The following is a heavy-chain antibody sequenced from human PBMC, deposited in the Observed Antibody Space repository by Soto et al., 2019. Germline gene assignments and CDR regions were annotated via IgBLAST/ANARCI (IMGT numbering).Heavy chain of an antibody. D-gene: IGHD1-1*01. Sequence: SETLSLTSAVEGGSLSGYYGNWIRQSPGKGLEWIGEINYSGSTNYNPSIKSRVTISIDTSKNQFSLKLSSVTAADTAVYYCARTRNLDVWGQGTTVTVSS. CDR3: ARTRNLDV. CDR2: INYSGST. J-gene: IGHJ6*02. CDR1: GGSLSGYY. V-gene: IGHV4-34*01.